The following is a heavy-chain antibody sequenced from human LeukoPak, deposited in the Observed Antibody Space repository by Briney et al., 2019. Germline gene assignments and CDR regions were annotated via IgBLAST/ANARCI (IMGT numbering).Heavy chain of an antibody. Sequence: GGSLRLSCVASGFTFSNYGMHWVRQAPGKGLEWVALISHDGSSKDYADSVKGRFNISRDNPKNTLYLQMNSLRPEDAAVYYCTRGWGGDTWPFDYGGQGTLVTVSS. CDR1: GFTFSNYG. CDR2: ISHDGSSK. V-gene: IGHV3-30*03. CDR3: TRGWGGDTWPFDY. J-gene: IGHJ4*02. D-gene: IGHD3-16*01.